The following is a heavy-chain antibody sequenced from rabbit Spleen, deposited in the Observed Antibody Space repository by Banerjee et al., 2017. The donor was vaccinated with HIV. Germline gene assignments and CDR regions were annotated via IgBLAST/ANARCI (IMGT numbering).Heavy chain of an antibody. CDR3: ARNLYTYDIAVYAEPTYDL. J-gene: IGHJ4*01. D-gene: IGHD4-2*01. CDR1: GFDFSSTYY. V-gene: IGHV1S40*01. CDR2: ISGSGSGFT. Sequence: QSLEESGGGLVQPEGSLTLTCKASGFDFSSTYYMCWVRQAPGKGLEWISCISGSGSGFTYSATWAKGRFTCSKTSSTTVTLQMTSLTVADTATYFCARNLYTYDIAVYAEPTYDLWGPGTLVTVS.